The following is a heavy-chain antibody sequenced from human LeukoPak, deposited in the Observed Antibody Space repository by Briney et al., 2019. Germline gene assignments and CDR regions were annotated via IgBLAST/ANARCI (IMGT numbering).Heavy chain of an antibody. CDR1: GGSISSGGYY. CDR2: IYHSGST. J-gene: IGHJ3*02. CDR3: ARAGAQSSWYRRLAFDI. V-gene: IGHV4-30-2*01. D-gene: IGHD6-13*01. Sequence: PSETLSLTCTVSGGSISSGGYYWSWIRQPPGKGLEWIGYIYHSGSTYYNPSLKSRVTISVDRSKNQFSLKLSSVTAADTAVYYCARAGAQSSWYRRLAFDIWGQGTMVTVSS.